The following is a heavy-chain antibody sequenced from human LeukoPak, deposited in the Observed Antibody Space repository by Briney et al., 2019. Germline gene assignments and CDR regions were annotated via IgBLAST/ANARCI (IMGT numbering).Heavy chain of an antibody. CDR1: GFNVNSNY. J-gene: IGHJ5*02. CDR2: IYSGGTT. V-gene: IGHV3-53*01. D-gene: IGHD3-10*01. CDR3: ARGGPSGP. Sequence: PGGSLRLSCAASGFNVNSNYMSWVRQAPGKGLEWVSVIYSGGTTYYADSVRGRFTISRDNSKNTLYLQMNSLRGEDTAVYYCARGGPSGPWGQGTLVTVSS.